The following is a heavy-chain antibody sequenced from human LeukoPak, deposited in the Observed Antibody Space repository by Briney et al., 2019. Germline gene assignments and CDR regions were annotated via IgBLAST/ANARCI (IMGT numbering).Heavy chain of an antibody. V-gene: IGHV3-53*01. Sequence: HPGGSLRLSCAASGSIVSGNYMSWVRQAPGKGLEWVSVIYSGGNTYYADSVKGRFTISRDNSKNTLYLQINGLRAEDTAVYYCARMSRDAFEIWGQGTMVTVSS. CDR1: GSIVSGNY. D-gene: IGHD5/OR15-5a*01. CDR3: ARMSRDAFEI. J-gene: IGHJ3*02. CDR2: IYSGGNT.